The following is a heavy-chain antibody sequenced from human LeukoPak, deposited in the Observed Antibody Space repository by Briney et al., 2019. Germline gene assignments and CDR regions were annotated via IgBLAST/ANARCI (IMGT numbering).Heavy chain of an antibody. J-gene: IGHJ3*02. CDR2: ISACNGNT. CDR3: ARDMQELEAAFDI. CDR1: GYTFTSYG. D-gene: IGHD1-26*01. V-gene: IGHV1-18*01. Sequence: ASVKVSCKASGYTFTSYGVSWVRQAPGQGLEWMGWISACNGNTNYAQKLQGRVTMTTDTSTSTAYMELRSLRSDDTDVYYCARDMQELEAAFDIWGQGTMVTVSS.